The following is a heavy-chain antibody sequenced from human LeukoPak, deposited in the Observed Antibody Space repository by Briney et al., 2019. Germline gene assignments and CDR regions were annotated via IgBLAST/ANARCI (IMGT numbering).Heavy chain of an antibody. CDR2: ISSSSSYI. J-gene: IGHJ4*02. D-gene: IGHD2-2*01. CDR3: ARVGVTNYFDY. Sequence: GGSLRLSCAASGFTFSSYWMNWVRQAPGKGLEWVSSISSSSSYIYYADSVKGRFTISRDNAKNSLYLQMNSLRAEDTAVYYCARVGVTNYFDYWGQGTLVTVSS. CDR1: GFTFSSYW. V-gene: IGHV3-21*01.